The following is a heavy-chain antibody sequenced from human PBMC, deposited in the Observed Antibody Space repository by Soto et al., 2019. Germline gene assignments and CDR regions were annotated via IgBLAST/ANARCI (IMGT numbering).Heavy chain of an antibody. J-gene: IGHJ4*02. CDR2: ISGSGGST. Sequence: GGSLRLSCAASGFTFSSYAMSWVRQAPGKGLEWVSAISGSGGSTYYADSVKGRFTISRDNSKNTLYLQMNSLRAEDTAVYYCAKSGDYYGSGSYSEWGQGTLVTVSS. V-gene: IGHV3-23*01. CDR3: AKSGDYYGSGSYSE. CDR1: GFTFSSYA. D-gene: IGHD3-10*01.